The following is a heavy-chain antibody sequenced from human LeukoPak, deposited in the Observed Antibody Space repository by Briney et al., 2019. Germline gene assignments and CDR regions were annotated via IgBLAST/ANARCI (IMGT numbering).Heavy chain of an antibody. J-gene: IGHJ4*02. V-gene: IGHV4-34*01. Sequence: KPSETLSLTCAVYGGSFSGYYWSWIRQPPGKGLEWIGEINHSGSTNYNPSLKSRVTISVDTSKNQFSLKLSSVTAADTAVYYCARGDYVWGSYRPDYCFDYWGQGTLVTVSS. CDR2: INHSGST. CDR3: ARGDYVWGSYRPDYCFDY. CDR1: GGSFSGYY. D-gene: IGHD3-16*02.